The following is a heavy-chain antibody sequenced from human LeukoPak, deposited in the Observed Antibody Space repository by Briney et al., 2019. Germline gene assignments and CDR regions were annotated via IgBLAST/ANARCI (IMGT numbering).Heavy chain of an antibody. CDR1: GFNFSGSA. V-gene: IGHV3-73*01. D-gene: IGHD2/OR15-2a*01. CDR2: IRNKGYSHAT. J-gene: IGHJ4*02. CDR3: TTLNYFWGIERPDY. Sequence: GGSLKLSCAASGFNFSGSAMHWVRQASGKGLEWVGRIRNKGYSHATTYGASVKGRFSISRDDSNNMTYLQMNSLKTENTAVYYCTTLNYFWGIERPDYWGQGTLVMVSS.